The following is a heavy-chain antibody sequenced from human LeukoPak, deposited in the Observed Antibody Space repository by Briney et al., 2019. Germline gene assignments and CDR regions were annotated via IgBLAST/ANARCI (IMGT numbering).Heavy chain of an antibody. D-gene: IGHD3-10*01. V-gene: IGHV1-69*13. Sequence: SVKVSCKASGGTFSSYAISWVRQAPAQEREWMGGIIPIFGTANYAQKFQGRVTITADESTSTAYMELSSLRSEDTAVYFCARLSTMVRGKFDYWGQGTLVTVSS. CDR2: IIPIFGTA. J-gene: IGHJ4*02. CDR1: GGTFSSYA. CDR3: ARLSTMVRGKFDY.